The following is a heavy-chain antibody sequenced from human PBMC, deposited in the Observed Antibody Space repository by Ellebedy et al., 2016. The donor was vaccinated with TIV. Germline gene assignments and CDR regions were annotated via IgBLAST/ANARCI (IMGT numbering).Heavy chain of an antibody. CDR2: IYYSGST. CDR1: GGSISTYF. Sequence: MPSETLSLTCTVSGGSISTYFWSWIRQPPGKGLVWIGCIYYSGSTNYNPSPKSRVTISVDTSKNQFSLKMSSVTAADTAGYYCARRLLYYDFWSGYYKGEGDYYYGMDVWGQGTTVTVSS. V-gene: IGHV4-59*01. D-gene: IGHD3-3*01. J-gene: IGHJ6*02. CDR3: ARRLLYYDFWSGYYKGEGDYYYGMDV.